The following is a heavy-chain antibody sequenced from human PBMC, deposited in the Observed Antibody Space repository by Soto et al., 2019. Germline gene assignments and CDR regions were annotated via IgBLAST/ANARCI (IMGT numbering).Heavy chain of an antibody. D-gene: IGHD3-10*01. J-gene: IGHJ4*02. CDR3: ARGTARGVIGLVDY. CDR2: IYYSGST. Sequence: SETLSLTCTVSGGSISSGDYYWSWIRQPPGKGLEWIGYIYYSGSTYYNPSLKSRVTISVDTSKNQFSLKLSSVTAADTAVYYCARGTARGVIGLVDYWGQGTLVTVSS. V-gene: IGHV4-30-4*01. CDR1: GGSISSGDYY.